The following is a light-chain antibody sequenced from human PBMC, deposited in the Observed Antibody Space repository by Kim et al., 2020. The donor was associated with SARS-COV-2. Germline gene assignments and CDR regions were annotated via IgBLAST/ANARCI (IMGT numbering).Light chain of an antibody. CDR3: DSRDNGGHHLL. V-gene: IGLV3-19*01. CDR2: GGS. J-gene: IGLJ2*01. Sequence: AWGQTVTITCHRDSLRNYYVTWYQQRPGKAPLLGAYGGSDRPSGIPGRFSASSSGNTASLTITGAQAEDEADYYCDSRDNGGHHLLFGRGTKLTVL. CDR1: SLRNYY.